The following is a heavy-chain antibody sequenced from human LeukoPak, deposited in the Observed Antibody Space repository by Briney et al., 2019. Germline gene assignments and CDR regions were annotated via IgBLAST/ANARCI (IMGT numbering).Heavy chain of an antibody. Sequence: GASLKISCKGSGYMFAYYWIAWVRPVPGQGLEWMGIIYPDDSDTRYSPSFLGQVTISADKSISTAYLQWSSLKASDTAMYYCARPVEMATSPFDYWGQGTLVTVSS. CDR1: GYMFAYYW. D-gene: IGHD5-24*01. V-gene: IGHV5-51*01. CDR2: IYPDDSDT. J-gene: IGHJ4*02. CDR3: ARPVEMATSPFDY.